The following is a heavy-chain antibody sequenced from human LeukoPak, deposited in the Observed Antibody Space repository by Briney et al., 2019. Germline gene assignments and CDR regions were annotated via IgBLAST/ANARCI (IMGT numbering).Heavy chain of an antibody. V-gene: IGHV4-31*03. CDR3: ASVRGRSGMDV. Sequence: SQTLSLTCTVSGDSISSGNNYWSWVRQHPGKGLEWIGYIYHSGSTYYNPSLKSRVTISLDTSKEQFSLMLTSITAADTAVYYCASVRGRSGMDVWGPGTTVTVSS. CDR1: GDSISSGNNY. CDR2: IYHSGST. J-gene: IGHJ6*02.